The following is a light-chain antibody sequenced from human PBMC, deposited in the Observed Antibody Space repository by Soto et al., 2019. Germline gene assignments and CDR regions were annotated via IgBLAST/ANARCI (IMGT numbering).Light chain of an antibody. Sequence: EIVLTQSPATLSVSPGERSTLSFIASHSAAIAVAWYQPKPGQAPRLIXNDAYKRATGIPDRFSGSGSATEFTLTISSLQSEDFAVYYCQQYNNWPPINFGQGTRLEN. CDR3: QQYNNWPPIN. CDR1: HSAAIA. CDR2: DAY. V-gene: IGKV3-15*01. J-gene: IGKJ5*01.